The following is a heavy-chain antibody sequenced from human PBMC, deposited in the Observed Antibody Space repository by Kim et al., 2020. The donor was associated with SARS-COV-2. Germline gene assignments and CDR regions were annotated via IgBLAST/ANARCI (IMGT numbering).Heavy chain of an antibody. D-gene: IGHD3-22*01. CDR2: IYYSGST. CDR3: ARDQSRSSGYYSGTDDY. CDR1: GGSISSSSYY. J-gene: IGHJ4*02. V-gene: IGHV4-39*07. Sequence: SETLSLTCTVSGGSISSSSYYWGWIRQPPGKGLEWIGSIYYSGSTYYNPSLKSRVTISVDTSKNQFSLKLSSVTAADTAVYYCARDQSRSSGYYSGTDDYWGQGTLVTVSS.